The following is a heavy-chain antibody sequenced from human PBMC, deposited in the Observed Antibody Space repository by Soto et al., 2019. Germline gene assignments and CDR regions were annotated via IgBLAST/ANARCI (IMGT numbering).Heavy chain of an antibody. J-gene: IGHJ4*02. CDR1: GSTFTSND. D-gene: IGHD1-26*01. CDR3: ARERSGSSDY. Sequence: QVQLVQSWAEVKKPGASVKVSCKASGSTFTSNDINWVRQDTGQGLEWMGWMKPNSGNTGYAQKVQGRVTMTGNTSISTAYMKLSSLRSDDTAVYYCARERSGSSDYWGQGTLVTVSS. CDR2: MKPNSGNT. V-gene: IGHV1-8*01.